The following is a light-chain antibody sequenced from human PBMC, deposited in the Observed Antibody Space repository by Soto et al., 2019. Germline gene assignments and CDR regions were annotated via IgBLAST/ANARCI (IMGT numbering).Light chain of an antibody. J-gene: IGKJ1*01. V-gene: IGKV3-15*01. Sequence: EIVMTQSPATLSVSPGERATLSCRAGQSVSGNLAWYQQKPGQAPRLLIYGASTRATGIPARFSGSGSGTEFTLTISSLQSEDFAVYYCQQYNNWPPWTFGQGTKVEIK. CDR2: GAS. CDR1: QSVSGN. CDR3: QQYNNWPPWT.